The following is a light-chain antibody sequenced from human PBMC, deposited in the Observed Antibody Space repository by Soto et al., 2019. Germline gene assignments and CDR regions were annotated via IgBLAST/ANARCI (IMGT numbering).Light chain of an antibody. CDR3: AAWDDSLSGLYV. CDR1: SSNIGSNY. Sequence: QLVLTQPPSASGTPGQRVTISCSGSSSNIGSNYVYWYQQLPGTAPKLLIYRNNQRPSGVPDRFSGSKSGTSASLAISGLRSEDEDDYYCAAWDDSLSGLYVIGTGTKLTVL. V-gene: IGLV1-47*01. J-gene: IGLJ1*01. CDR2: RNN.